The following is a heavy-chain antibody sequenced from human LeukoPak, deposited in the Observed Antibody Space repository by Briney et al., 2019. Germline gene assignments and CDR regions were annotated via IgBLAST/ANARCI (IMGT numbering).Heavy chain of an antibody. D-gene: IGHD3-22*01. Sequence: WGTLSLPFPVPGGSISNYYWRWIRPRPGEGLAGIGCFYYSGSTNNNPSLRSRVTISVDTSKNQFSLKLSSVTAADSAVYYCARPRSGYYYVPYYFDYWGQGTLVTVSS. J-gene: IGHJ4*02. V-gene: IGHV4-59*12. CDR3: ARPRSGYYYVPYYFDY. CDR1: GGSISNYY. CDR2: FYYSGST.